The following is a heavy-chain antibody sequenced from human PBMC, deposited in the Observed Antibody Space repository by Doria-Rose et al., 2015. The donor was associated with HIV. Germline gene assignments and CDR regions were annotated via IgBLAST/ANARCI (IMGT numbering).Heavy chain of an antibody. CDR3: ARGLLRGGWNDVDYYYGMDV. D-gene: IGHD1-1*01. J-gene: IGHJ6*02. Sequence: QVQLQQWDAGLVKPSETLSLTCAVFGGSFSGYYWSWIRQPPGTGLEWIGVINHSGSTNYKTSLKSRVIISLVTSKNLFSLKLSSVTAADTAVYYCARGLLRGGWNDVDYYYGMDVWGQGTTVTVSS. V-gene: IGHV4-34*01. CDR2: INHSGST. CDR1: GGSFSGYY.